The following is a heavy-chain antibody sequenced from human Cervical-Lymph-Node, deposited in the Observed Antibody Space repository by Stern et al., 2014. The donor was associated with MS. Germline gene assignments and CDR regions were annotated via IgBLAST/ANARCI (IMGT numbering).Heavy chain of an antibody. CDR3: ARAGPYDYIWGNFRHRAFYFDS. Sequence: QVKLQESGPGLVKPSETLSLMCSVSSGFIGNNYWSWIRQPPGKGLEWIGHLYYSGSTYYNPSLKSRVTISLDTSKNQVSLRLSSVTAADTAVYYCARAGPYDYIWGNFRHRAFYFDSWGQGALVTVSS. J-gene: IGHJ4*02. CDR1: SGFIGNNY. V-gene: IGHV4-59*01. CDR2: LYYSGST. D-gene: IGHD3-16*02.